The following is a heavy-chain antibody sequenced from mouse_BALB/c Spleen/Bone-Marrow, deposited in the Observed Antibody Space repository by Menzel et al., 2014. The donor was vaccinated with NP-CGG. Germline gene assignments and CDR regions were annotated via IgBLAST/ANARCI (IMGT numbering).Heavy chain of an antibody. CDR3: ARSPDSNPSMDY. Sequence: ESGAELVRPGASVKLSCKASGYTFTNYWMNWVKQRPEQGLEWIGRIDPYDSEIHYNQKFRDKAILTVDKSSRIAFMQLSSLTSEDSAVYYCARSPDSNPSMDYWGQGTSVTVSS. CDR2: IDPYDSEI. CDR1: GYTFTNYW. J-gene: IGHJ4*01. V-gene: IGHV1-74*04. D-gene: IGHD2-5*01.